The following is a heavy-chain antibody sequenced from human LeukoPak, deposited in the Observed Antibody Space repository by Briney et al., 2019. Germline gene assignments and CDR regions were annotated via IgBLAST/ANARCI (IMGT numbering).Heavy chain of an antibody. D-gene: IGHD6-19*01. Sequence: PGRSLRLSCAASGFTFSSYGMHWVRPAPGKGLEWVAVISYDGSNKYYADSVKGRFTISRDNSKNTLYLQMNSLRAEDTAVYYCAKVAVAGIDSDYWGQGTLVTVSS. V-gene: IGHV3-30*18. CDR3: AKVAVAGIDSDY. J-gene: IGHJ4*02. CDR1: GFTFSSYG. CDR2: ISYDGSNK.